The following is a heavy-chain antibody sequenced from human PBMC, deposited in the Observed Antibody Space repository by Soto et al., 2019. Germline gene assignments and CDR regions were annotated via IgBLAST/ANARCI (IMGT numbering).Heavy chain of an antibody. D-gene: IGHD6-13*01. CDR3: ARNQAHSSSWYLSYYYGMDV. J-gene: IGHJ6*02. CDR1: GYSFTSYW. Sequence: GESLKISCKGSGYSFTSYWIGWVRQMPGKGLEWMGIIYPGDSDTRYSPSFQGQVTISADKSISTAYLQWSSLKASDTAMYYCARNQAHSSSWYLSYYYGMDVWGQGTTVTVSS. V-gene: IGHV5-51*01. CDR2: IYPGDSDT.